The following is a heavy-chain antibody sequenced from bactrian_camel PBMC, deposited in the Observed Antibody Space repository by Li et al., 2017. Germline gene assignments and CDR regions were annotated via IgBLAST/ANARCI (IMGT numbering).Heavy chain of an antibody. CDR3: AASRTGVCSDRRPLDY. J-gene: IGHJ4*01. V-gene: IGHV3S53*01. CDR1: EAFYC. CDR2: FRYDGFT. Sequence: VQLVESGGGSVQAGGSLRLSCAYSEAFYCVAWFRQSPGKEREGVASFRYDGFTAYVDSVKGRFTISKDNPKRTLYLQMNSLKPEDTGMYYCAASRTGVCSDRRPLDYWGQGTQVTVS. D-gene: IGHD3*01.